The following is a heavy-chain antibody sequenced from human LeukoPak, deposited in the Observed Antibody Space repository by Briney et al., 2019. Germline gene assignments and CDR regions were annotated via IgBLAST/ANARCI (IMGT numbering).Heavy chain of an antibody. D-gene: IGHD3-10*01. CDR2: IHYSGGV. V-gene: IGHV4-31*03. CDR3: ARDRADLSSPLDY. Sequence: SETLSLTCTVSGDSISGGSDFWSWIRQHPGKGLEWIGYIHYSGGVHYNPSLKSRSIISLDMSKNQLSLRLSSVTAADTAVYYCARDRADLSSPLDYWGQGTLVTVSS. CDR1: GDSISGGSDF. J-gene: IGHJ4*02.